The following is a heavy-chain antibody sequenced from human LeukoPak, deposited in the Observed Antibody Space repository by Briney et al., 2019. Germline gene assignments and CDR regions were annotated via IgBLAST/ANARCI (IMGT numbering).Heavy chain of an antibody. CDR2: IIPILGIA. V-gene: IGHV1-69*02. J-gene: IGHJ3*02. CDR1: GGTFSSYT. D-gene: IGHD3-22*01. CDR3: ARVEYYDSSPDAFDI. Sequence: ASVKVSCKASGGTFSSYTISWVRQATGQGLEWMGRIIPILGIANYAQRFQGRVTITADKSTSTAYMELSSLRSEDTAVYYCARVEYYDSSPDAFDIWGQGTMVTVSS.